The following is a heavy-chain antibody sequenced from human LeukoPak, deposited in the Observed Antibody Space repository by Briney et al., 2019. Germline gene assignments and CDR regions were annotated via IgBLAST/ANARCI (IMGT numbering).Heavy chain of an antibody. CDR3: ATKVPGSSHFSS. CDR1: GFTVGSNY. Sequence: GGSLRLSCAASGFTVGSNYMSWVRQAPGKGLEWVSYVSGSGDEIRYGDSVRGRFTISRDNAKSSLYLQMNSLRAEDTAVYYCATKVPGSSHFSSWGQGTLVTVSS. V-gene: IGHV3-11*04. CDR2: VSGSGDEI. J-gene: IGHJ4*02. D-gene: IGHD6-19*01.